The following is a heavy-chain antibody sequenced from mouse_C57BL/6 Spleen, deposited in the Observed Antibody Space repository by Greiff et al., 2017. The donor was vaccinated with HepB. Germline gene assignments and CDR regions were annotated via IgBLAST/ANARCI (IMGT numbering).Heavy chain of an antibody. V-gene: IGHV14-3*01. CDR1: GFNIKNTY. Sequence: EVQLQQSVAELVRPGASVKLSCTASGFNIKNTYMHWVKQRPEQGLEWIGRIDPANGNTKYAPKFQGKATITADTSSNTAYLQLSSLTSEDTAIYYCAREPGPYGSSYDWYFDVWGTGTTVTVSS. J-gene: IGHJ1*03. D-gene: IGHD1-1*01. CDR3: AREPGPYGSSYDWYFDV. CDR2: IDPANGNT.